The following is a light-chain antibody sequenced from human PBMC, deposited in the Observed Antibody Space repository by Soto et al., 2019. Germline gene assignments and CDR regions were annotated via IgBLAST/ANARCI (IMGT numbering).Light chain of an antibody. CDR3: QQYGSSPLVT. CDR2: GTS. J-gene: IGKJ5*01. V-gene: IGKV3-20*01. Sequence: EMVLTQSPGTLSLSPGERAPLSCRASQSLSSSYLAGNQKRPGQAPRLLIYGTSSRATGIPDRFSGSGSGTDFTLTISRLKPEDFAVYYCQQYGSSPLVTFGQGTRLEIK. CDR1: QSLSSSY.